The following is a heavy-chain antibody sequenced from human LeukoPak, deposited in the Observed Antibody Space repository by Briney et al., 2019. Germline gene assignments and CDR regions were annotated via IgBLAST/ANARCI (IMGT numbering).Heavy chain of an antibody. Sequence: GGSLRLSCAASGFTFRSYAMHWVRQAPGKGLEWVAVISYDGSNKYYADSVKGRFTISRDNSKNTLYLQMNSLRAEDTAVYYCARDVPSRVHYDYGDYGGSNYYYGMDVWGQGTTVTVSS. CDR2: ISYDGSNK. CDR3: ARDVPSRVHYDYGDYGGSNYYYGMDV. D-gene: IGHD4-17*01. CDR1: GFTFRSYA. V-gene: IGHV3-30-3*01. J-gene: IGHJ6*02.